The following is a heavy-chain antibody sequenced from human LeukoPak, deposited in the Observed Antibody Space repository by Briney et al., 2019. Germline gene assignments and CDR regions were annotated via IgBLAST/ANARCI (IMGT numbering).Heavy chain of an antibody. CDR3: ARDIKFEYYDFWSGYYIPVNWFDP. D-gene: IGHD3-3*01. V-gene: IGHV1-24*01. CDR1: GCTLTELS. Sequence: ASVKVSCKVSGCTLTELSMHWVRQAPGKGLEWMGGFDPEDGETIYAQKFQGRVTMTEDTSTDTAYMELSSLRSEDTAVYYCARDIKFEYYDFWSGYYIPVNWFDPWGQGTLVTVSS. CDR2: FDPEDGET. J-gene: IGHJ5*02.